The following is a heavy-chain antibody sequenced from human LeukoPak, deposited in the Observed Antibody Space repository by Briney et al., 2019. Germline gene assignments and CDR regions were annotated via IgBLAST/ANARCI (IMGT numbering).Heavy chain of an antibody. V-gene: IGHV4-59*06. D-gene: IGHD2-2*01. CDR2: IYYSGST. CDR1: GGSISNYY. Sequence: SETLSLTCTVSGGSISNYYWSWIRQHPGKGLEWIGYIYYSGSTYYNPSLKSRVTISVDTSKNQFSLKLSSVTAADTAVYYCARAVVVPAAIEDWFDPWGQGTLVTVSS. J-gene: IGHJ5*02. CDR3: ARAVVVPAAIEDWFDP.